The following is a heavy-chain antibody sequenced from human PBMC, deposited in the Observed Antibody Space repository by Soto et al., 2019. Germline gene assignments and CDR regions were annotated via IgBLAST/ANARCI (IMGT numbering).Heavy chain of an antibody. Sequence: SETLSLTCTVSGGSISSYYWSWIRQPPGKGLEWIGYIYYSGSTNYNPSLKSRVTISVDTSKNQFSLKLSSVTAADTAVYYCARDRNGDYFRGYYYYGMDVWGQGTKVTVSS. V-gene: IGHV4-59*01. CDR1: GGSISSYY. CDR3: ARDRNGDYFRGYYYYGMDV. J-gene: IGHJ6*02. CDR2: IYYSGST. D-gene: IGHD4-17*01.